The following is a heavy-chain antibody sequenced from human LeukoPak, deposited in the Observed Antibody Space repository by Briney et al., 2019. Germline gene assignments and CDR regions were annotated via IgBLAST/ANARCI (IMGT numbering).Heavy chain of an antibody. CDR3: AKPYYDILTGYSQLYYFDY. V-gene: IGHV3-23*01. CDR1: GFTFSSYA. J-gene: IGHJ4*02. CDR2: ISGSGGST. Sequence: SGGSLRLSCAASGFTFSSYAMSWVRQAPGKGLEWVSAISGSGGSTYYADSVKGRFTISRDNSKNTLYLQMNSLRAEATAVYYCAKPYYDILTGYSQLYYFDYWGQGTLVTVSS. D-gene: IGHD3-9*01.